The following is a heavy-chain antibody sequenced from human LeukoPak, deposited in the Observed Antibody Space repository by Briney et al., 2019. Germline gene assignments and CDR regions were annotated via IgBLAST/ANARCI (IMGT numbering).Heavy chain of an antibody. CDR1: GGSISTSDYY. Sequence: SETLSLTCTVSGGSISTSDYYWGWLRQSPGKGLEWIGSIYYSGSTYFNPSLKSRVTMSVDTSKNQFSLKLTSVTAADTAVYYCARAYCTTTICHQYFDCWGEGTLLTVSS. CDR2: IYYSGST. D-gene: IGHD2-8*01. J-gene: IGHJ4*02. V-gene: IGHV4-39*01. CDR3: ARAYCTTTICHQYFDC.